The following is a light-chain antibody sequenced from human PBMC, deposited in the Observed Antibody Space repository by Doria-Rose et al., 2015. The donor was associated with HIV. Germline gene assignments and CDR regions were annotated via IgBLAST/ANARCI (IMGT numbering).Light chain of an antibody. V-gene: IGLV2-23*02. J-gene: IGLJ2*01. CDR2: EVS. CDR3: CSYAGSSTFVV. CDR1: SSDVGSYNL. Sequence: QSVLTQPASVSGSPGQSITISCTGTSSDVGSYNLVSWYQQHPGKAPKLMIYEVSKRPSGVSSRFSGSKSGSLAPLTISGLQAEDEADYYCCSYAGSSTFVVFGGGTKLTVL.